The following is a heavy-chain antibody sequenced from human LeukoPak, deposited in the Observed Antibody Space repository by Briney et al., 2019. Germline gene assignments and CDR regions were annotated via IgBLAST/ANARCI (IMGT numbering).Heavy chain of an antibody. Sequence: ASVKVSCKASGYTFTGYFIHWVRQAPGQGLEWMGWINPNSGGTNYAQKLQGRVTMTTDTSTSTAYMELRSLRSDDTAVYYCARDFGDTAMAIDYWGQGTLVTVSS. CDR1: GYTFTGYF. V-gene: IGHV1-2*02. CDR2: INPNSGGT. J-gene: IGHJ4*02. CDR3: ARDFGDTAMAIDY. D-gene: IGHD5-18*01.